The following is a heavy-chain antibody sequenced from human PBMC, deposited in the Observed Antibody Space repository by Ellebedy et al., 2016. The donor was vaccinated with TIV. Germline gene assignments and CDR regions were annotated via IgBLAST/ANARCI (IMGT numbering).Heavy chain of an antibody. V-gene: IGHV4-59*08. D-gene: IGHD3-10*02. Sequence: MPSETLSLTCTVSGGSISSYYWSWIRQPPGKGLEWIGYIYYSGSTNYNPSLKSRVTISVDTSKNQFSLKLSSVTAEDTAVYYCARHRNGCSDHWGQGTLVTVSS. CDR2: IYYSGST. CDR1: GGSISSYY. CDR3: ARHRNGCSDH. J-gene: IGHJ4*02.